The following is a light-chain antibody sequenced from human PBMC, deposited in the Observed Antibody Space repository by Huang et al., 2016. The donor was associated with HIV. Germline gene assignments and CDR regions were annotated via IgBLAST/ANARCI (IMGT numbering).Light chain of an antibody. V-gene: IGKV3-11*01. CDR2: DTS. Sequence: EVMLTQSPSILSLSLGGTGTISCKASQSVGSYVAWYQQRPGQSPRLLLYDTSNRAAGITTRCSGRGSGTDFTLTISGLESEDLGVFYCQQRSTWPLTFGGGTKVA. CDR3: QQRSTWPLT. CDR1: QSVGSY. J-gene: IGKJ4*01.